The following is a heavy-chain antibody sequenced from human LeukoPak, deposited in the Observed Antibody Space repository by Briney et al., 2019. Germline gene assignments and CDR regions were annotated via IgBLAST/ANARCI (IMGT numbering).Heavy chain of an antibody. CDR1: GGSISSYY. Sequence: SETLSLTCSVSGGSISSYYWSWIRQPPGKGLKWIGYIYYSGSTNYNPSLKSRVTISVDTSKNQFSLKLSSVTAADTAVCYCARNWNGYSGYYYYYYMDVWGKGTTVTVSS. CDR2: IYYSGST. D-gene: IGHD1-1*01. J-gene: IGHJ6*03. CDR3: ARNWNGYSGYYYYYYMDV. V-gene: IGHV4-59*01.